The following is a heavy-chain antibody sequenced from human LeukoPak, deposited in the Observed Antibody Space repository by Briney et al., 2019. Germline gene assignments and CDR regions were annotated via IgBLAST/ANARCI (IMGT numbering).Heavy chain of an antibody. CDR3: AKDRDYDSSGLLDSLFDY. CDR2: ISGSGGST. CDR1: GFTFSSYG. V-gene: IGHV3-23*01. J-gene: IGHJ4*02. D-gene: IGHD3-22*01. Sequence: GGTLRLSCAASGFTFSSYGMSWVRQAPGKGLEWVSAISGSGGSTYYADSVKGRFTISRDNSKNTLYLQMNSLRAEDTAVYYCAKDRDYDSSGLLDSLFDYWGQGTLVTVSS.